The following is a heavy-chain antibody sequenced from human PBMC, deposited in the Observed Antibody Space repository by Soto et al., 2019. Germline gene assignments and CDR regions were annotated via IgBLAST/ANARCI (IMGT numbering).Heavy chain of an antibody. D-gene: IGHD3-22*01. CDR1: GGTFSSYA. J-gene: IGHJ3*02. CDR3: AREGYYYDSSGYHDRYDAFDI. V-gene: IGHV1-69*01. Sequence: SLKVSCNASGGTFSSYAISWVRQAHGQGLECMGGIIPIFGTSNYAQKFHGRVTITADESTSTAYMELSSLRSEDTAVYYCAREGYYYDSSGYHDRYDAFDIWGQGTMVPVSS. CDR2: IIPIFGTS.